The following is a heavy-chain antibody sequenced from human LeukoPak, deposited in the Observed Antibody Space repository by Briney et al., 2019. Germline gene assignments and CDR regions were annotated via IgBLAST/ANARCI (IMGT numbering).Heavy chain of an antibody. D-gene: IGHD3-22*01. CDR3: ARLSTDYYDSSGYYYYYYYMDV. J-gene: IGHJ6*03. V-gene: IGHV4-4*02. CDR2: IYHSGST. CDR1: GGSISSSNW. Sequence: SGTLSLTCAVSGGSISSSNWWSWVRQPPGKGLEWIGEIYHSGSTNYNPSLKSRVTISVDKSKNQFSLKLSSVTAADTAVYYCARLSTDYYDSSGYYYYYYYMDVWGKGTTVTISS.